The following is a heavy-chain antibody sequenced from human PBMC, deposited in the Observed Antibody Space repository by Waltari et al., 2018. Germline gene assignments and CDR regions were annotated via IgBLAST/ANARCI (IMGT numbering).Heavy chain of an antibody. CDR3: GRIAFGDEGGYFQY. V-gene: IGHV4-39*01. D-gene: IGHD4-17*01. J-gene: IGHJ1*01. Sequence: LQLQESGPGPVKPSATLSLTCTVSGGSISTNYHGGWIRQPPGKGLEWMGNMQYRGSTFYNPSLESGVTISLDTWKNQFSLRLSSVGAADTAVYFCGRIAFGDEGGYFQYWGQGTLVTVSS. CDR2: MQYRGST. CDR1: GGSISTNYH.